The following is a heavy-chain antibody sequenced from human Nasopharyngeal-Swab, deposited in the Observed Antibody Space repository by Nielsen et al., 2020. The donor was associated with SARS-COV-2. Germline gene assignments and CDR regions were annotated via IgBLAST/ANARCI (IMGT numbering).Heavy chain of an antibody. D-gene: IGHD4-17*01. CDR2: IWYDGTNE. CDR3: YGGYDAFDI. J-gene: IGHJ3*02. Sequence: WIRQPPGKGLEWVAVIWYDGTNEDYVDSVKGRFTISRDNSKNTLYLQMNSLRAEDTAVYYCYGGYDAFDIWGQGTMVTVSS. V-gene: IGHV3-33*01.